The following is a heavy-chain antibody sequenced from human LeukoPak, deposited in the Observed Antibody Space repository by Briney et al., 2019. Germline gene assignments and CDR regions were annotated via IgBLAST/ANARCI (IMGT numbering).Heavy chain of an antibody. CDR1: GYTFTGYY. CDR2: INPNSGGT. Sequence: GASVKVSCKASGYTFTGYYIHWVRQAPGQGLEWMGWINPNSGGTNYAQKFQGRVTMTRDTSISTAYMELSRLRSDDTAVYYCARSGSWSFAPVYYFDYWGQGTLVTVSS. J-gene: IGHJ4*02. D-gene: IGHD6-13*01. V-gene: IGHV1-2*02. CDR3: ARSGSWSFAPVYYFDY.